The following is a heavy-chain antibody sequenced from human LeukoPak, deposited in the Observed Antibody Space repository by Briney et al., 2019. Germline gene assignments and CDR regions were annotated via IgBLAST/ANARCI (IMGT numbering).Heavy chain of an antibody. V-gene: IGHV4-39*07. J-gene: IGHJ4*02. CDR1: GGSISSSSYY. CDR3: ARVFVGGYSYEITPMYYFDY. D-gene: IGHD5-18*01. Sequence: PSETLSLTCTVSGGSISSSSYYWGWIRQPPGKGLEWIGSIYYSGSTYYNPSLKSRVTISVDTSKNQFSLKLSSVTAADTAVYYCARVFVGGYSYEITPMYYFDYWGQGTLVTVSS. CDR2: IYYSGST.